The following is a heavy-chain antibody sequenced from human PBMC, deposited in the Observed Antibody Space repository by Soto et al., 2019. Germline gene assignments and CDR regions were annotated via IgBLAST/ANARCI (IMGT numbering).Heavy chain of an antibody. CDR3: ARTIAAAGIRLGGMDV. D-gene: IGHD6-13*01. J-gene: IGHJ6*02. Sequence: QVQLVQSGAEVKKPGSSVKVSCKASGGTFSSYAISWVRQAPGQGLEGMGGIIPIFGTANYAQKFQGRVTITADKSTSTAYMELSSLRSEDTAVYYCARTIAAAGIRLGGMDVWGQGTTVTVSS. CDR1: GGTFSSYA. V-gene: IGHV1-69*06. CDR2: IIPIFGTA.